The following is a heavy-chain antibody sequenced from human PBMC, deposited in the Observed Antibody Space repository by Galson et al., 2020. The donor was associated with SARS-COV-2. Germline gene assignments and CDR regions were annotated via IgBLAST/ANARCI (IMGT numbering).Heavy chain of an antibody. V-gene: IGHV5-51*01. J-gene: IGHJ4*02. CDR1: GYSFADYW. D-gene: IGHD6-19*01. Sequence: GESLKISCKGSGYSFADYWIDWVRPMPGKGLQWLGVIYPGDSYTIYSPSFQGQVTVSADKSINTAYLQWSSLEASDTAMYYCARHGASDGWYEGIDYWGQGTLVTVSS. CDR3: ARHGASDGWYEGIDY. CDR2: IYPGDSYT.